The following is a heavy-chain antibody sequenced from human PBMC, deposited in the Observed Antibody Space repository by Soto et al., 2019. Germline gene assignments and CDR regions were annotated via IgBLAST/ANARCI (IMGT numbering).Heavy chain of an antibody. J-gene: IGHJ6*02. V-gene: IGHV3-33*01. CDR3: ARGYTVTTFLWYRHYGMDV. D-gene: IGHD4-4*01. CDR2: IWYDGGNK. CDR1: GFTFSSYG. Sequence: QVQLVESGGGVVQPGRSLRLSCAASGFTFSSYGMHWVRQAPGKGLEWVAVIWYDGGNKYYADSVKGRFTISRDNSKNTLYLQMNSLRAEDTAVYYCARGYTVTTFLWYRHYGMDVWGQGTTVTVSS.